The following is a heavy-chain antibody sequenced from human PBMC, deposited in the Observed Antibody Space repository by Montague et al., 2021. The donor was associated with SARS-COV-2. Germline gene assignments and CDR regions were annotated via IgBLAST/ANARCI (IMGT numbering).Heavy chain of an antibody. CDR1: GFSLSTSGMC. J-gene: IGHJ6*02. CDR3: ARIQAELCPNYSYCGMDA. D-gene: IGHD2-2*01. Sequence: PALVKPTQTLTLTCTFSGFSLSTSGMCVSWIRHPPGKTLEWLALIDWDDDKYYSTSLKTRLTISKDTSKNQVVLTITNMDPVDTATYYRARIQAELCPNYSYCGMDAGGQGPTITVSS. V-gene: IGHV2-70*01. CDR2: IDWDDDK.